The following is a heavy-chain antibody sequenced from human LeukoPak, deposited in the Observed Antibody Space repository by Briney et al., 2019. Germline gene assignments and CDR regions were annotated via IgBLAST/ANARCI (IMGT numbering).Heavy chain of an antibody. CDR1: GGTFSSYA. CDR2: IIPILGIA. V-gene: IGHV1-69*04. CDR3: AAIVATILDY. J-gene: IGHJ4*02. Sequence: SVKVSCKASGGTFSSYAISWVRQAPGQGLEWMGRIIPILGIANYAQKFQGRVTITADKSTSTACMELSSLRSEDTAVYYCAAIVATILDYWGQGTLVTVSS. D-gene: IGHD5-12*01.